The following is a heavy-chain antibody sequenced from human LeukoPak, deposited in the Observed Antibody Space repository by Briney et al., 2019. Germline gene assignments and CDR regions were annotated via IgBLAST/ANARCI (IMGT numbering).Heavy chain of an antibody. Sequence: GGSLRLSCAASGFTFSSYAMSWVRQAPGKGLEWVSAISGSGGSTYYADSVKGRLTISRDNSKNTLYLQMNSLRAEDTAVYYCAKADYYDSSGYQDYWGQGTLVTVSS. CDR3: AKADYYDSSGYQDY. CDR2: ISGSGGST. D-gene: IGHD3-22*01. CDR1: GFTFSSYA. J-gene: IGHJ4*02. V-gene: IGHV3-23*01.